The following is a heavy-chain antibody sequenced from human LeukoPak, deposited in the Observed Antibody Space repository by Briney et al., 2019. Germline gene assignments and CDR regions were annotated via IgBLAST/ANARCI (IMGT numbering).Heavy chain of an antibody. CDR1: GYTFTDYY. J-gene: IGHJ4*02. CDR2: INPNSGDT. CDR3: TRDDIVGARDFDY. V-gene: IGHV1-2*02. D-gene: IGHD1-26*01. Sequence: AASVKVSCKASGYTFTDYYIHWVRQAPGQGLEWMGWINPNSGDTKSAQKLQGRLTMTRDTSITTAYMDLSRLTSDDTAVYYCTRDDIVGARDFDYWGQGTLVTVSS.